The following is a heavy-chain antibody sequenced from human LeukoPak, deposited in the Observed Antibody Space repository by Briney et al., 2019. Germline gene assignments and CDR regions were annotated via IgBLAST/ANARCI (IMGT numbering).Heavy chain of an antibody. V-gene: IGHV3-7*03. CDR1: GFTFSNYW. Sequence: GGSLRLSCAASGFTFSNYWMSWVRQAPGKGPEWVANIKQDGSEKYYVDSVKGRFTISRDIAKNSLYLQMNSLRAEDTAVYYCARKAYGMDVWGKGTTVTVSS. CDR3: ARKAYGMDV. CDR2: IKQDGSEK. J-gene: IGHJ6*04.